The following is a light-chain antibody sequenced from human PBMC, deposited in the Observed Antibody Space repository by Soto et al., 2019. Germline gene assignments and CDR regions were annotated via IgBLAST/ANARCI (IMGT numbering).Light chain of an antibody. CDR3: FSFTTDWTHV. Sequence: QSGLTQPASVSGSPGQSITISCTGSSSDIGAYNYVSWFQQYPGKAPKLIISEVSNRPSGVSNRFSGSKSGTAASLTISGLQTDDEADYFCFSFTTDWTHVFGTGTNVTVL. J-gene: IGLJ1*01. CDR1: SSDIGAYNY. V-gene: IGLV2-14*01. CDR2: EVS.